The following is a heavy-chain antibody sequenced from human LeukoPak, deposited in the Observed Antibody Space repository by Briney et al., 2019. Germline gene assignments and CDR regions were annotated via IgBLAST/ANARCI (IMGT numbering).Heavy chain of an antibody. V-gene: IGHV4-59*01. CDR3: ARYRVTMVRGVISEYNWFDP. D-gene: IGHD3-10*01. Sequence: PSETLSLTCTVSGGFISSYYWSWIRQPPGKGLEWIGYIYYSGSTNYNPSLKSRVTISVDTSKNQFSLKLSSVTAADTAVYYCARYRVTMVRGVISEYNWFDPWGQGTLVTVSS. CDR2: IYYSGST. J-gene: IGHJ5*02. CDR1: GGFISSYY.